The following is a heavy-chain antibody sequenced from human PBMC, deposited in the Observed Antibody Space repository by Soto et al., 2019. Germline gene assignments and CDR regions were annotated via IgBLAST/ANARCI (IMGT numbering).Heavy chain of an antibody. CDR1: GFTFSSYW. CDR3: ARGNPEGYYTDV. V-gene: IGHV3-74*01. J-gene: IGHJ6*03. CDR2: IKGDGRRT. Sequence: EVQLVESGGGLVQPGGSLRLSCAPSGFTFSSYWMHWVRQVPGEGLVWVSRIKGDGRRTSYADSVKGRFTISRDNARNTLYRQMNSLRVEDTAVYYCARGNPEGYYTDVWGKGTTVTVSS.